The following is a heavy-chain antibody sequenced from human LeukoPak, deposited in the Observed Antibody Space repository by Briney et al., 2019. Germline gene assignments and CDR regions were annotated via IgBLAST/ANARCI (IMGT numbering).Heavy chain of an antibody. CDR3: ARDPGIAAAGTHYYYGMDV. V-gene: IGHV4-59*01. CDR1: GGSISSYY. CDR2: IYYSGST. D-gene: IGHD6-13*01. Sequence: SETLSLTCTVSGGSISSYYWSWIRQPPGKGLEWVGYIYYSGSTNYNPSLKSRVTISVDTSKSQFSLKLSSVTAADTAVYYCARDPGIAAAGTHYYYGMDVWGQGTTVTVSS. J-gene: IGHJ6*02.